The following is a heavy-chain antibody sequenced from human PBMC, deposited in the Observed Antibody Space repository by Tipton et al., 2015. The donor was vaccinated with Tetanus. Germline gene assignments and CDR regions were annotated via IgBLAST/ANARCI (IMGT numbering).Heavy chain of an antibody. CDR2: IFYSGTT. V-gene: IGHV4-39*01. Sequence: TLSLTCTVSGGSISSSNYYWGWIRQPPGKGLEWIGRIFYSGTTNYYPSLKSRVTISVDTSKNQFSLKVRSVTATDTAVYYCARHSIMGTKAFDSWGQGTLVTVSS. CDR3: ARHSIMGTKAFDS. D-gene: IGHD1-14*01. J-gene: IGHJ4*02. CDR1: GGSISSSNYY.